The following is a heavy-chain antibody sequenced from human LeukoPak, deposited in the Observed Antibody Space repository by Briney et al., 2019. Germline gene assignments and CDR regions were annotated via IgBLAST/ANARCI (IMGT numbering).Heavy chain of an antibody. J-gene: IGHJ4*02. D-gene: IGHD4-17*01. CDR2: IKQDGSEK. Sequence: PGGSLRLSRAASGFTFSSYWVSWVRQAPGKGLEWVANIKQDGSEKYYVDSVKGRFTISRDNAKNSLYLQMNSLRAEDTAVYYCARVGAVRLRQVFDYWGQGTLVTVSS. CDR1: GFTFSSYW. V-gene: IGHV3-7*01. CDR3: ARVGAVRLRQVFDY.